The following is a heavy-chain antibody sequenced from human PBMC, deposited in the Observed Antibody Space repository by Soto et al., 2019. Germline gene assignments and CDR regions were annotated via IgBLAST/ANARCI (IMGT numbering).Heavy chain of an antibody. CDR2: IYYSGST. V-gene: IGHV4-59*08. D-gene: IGHD2-2*01. CDR3: ARSPTAYCSSTSCAGTIWFDP. Sequence: SETLSLTCTVSGGSISSYYWSWIRQPPGKGLEWIGYIYYSGSTNYNPSLKSRATISVDTSKNQFSLKLSSVTAADTAVYYCARSPTAYCSSTSCAGTIWFDPWGQGTLVTVS. CDR1: GGSISSYY. J-gene: IGHJ5*02.